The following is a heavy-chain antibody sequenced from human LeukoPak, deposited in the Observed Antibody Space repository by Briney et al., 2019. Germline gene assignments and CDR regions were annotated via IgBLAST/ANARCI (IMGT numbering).Heavy chain of an antibody. J-gene: IGHJ6*04. D-gene: IGHD4-17*01. CDR1: GFTCCNYW. CDR2: INSDETTT. Sequence: GGSVRLSCAASGFTCCNYWRHWLRQGPGKGLMWVTRINSDETTTDYTDSGKGRFTISRDNGKATMYLQMNSLRADATAVYYWARSVTTGIRNALVVWGKGTTVTVSP. CDR3: ARSVTTGIRNALVV. V-gene: IGHV3-74*01.